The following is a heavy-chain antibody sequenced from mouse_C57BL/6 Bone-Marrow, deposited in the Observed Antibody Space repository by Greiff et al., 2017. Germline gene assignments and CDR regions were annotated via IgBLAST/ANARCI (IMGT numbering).Heavy chain of an antibody. J-gene: IGHJ1*03. CDR1: GFTFSDYG. D-gene: IGHD1-1*01. CDR2: ISSGSSTI. Sequence: EVQGVESGGGLVKPGGSLKLSCAASGFTFSDYGMHWVRQAPEKGLEWVAYISSGSSTIYYADTVKGRFPISRDNAKNTLFLQMTSLRSEETAMYYCARTGYYCGSSYPWYFDVWGTGTTVTVSS. CDR3: ARTGYYCGSSYPWYFDV. V-gene: IGHV5-17*01.